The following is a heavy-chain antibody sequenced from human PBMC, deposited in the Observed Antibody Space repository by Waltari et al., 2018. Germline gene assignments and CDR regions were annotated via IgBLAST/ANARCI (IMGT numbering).Heavy chain of an antibody. CDR1: GFSLSNARMG. J-gene: IGHJ4*02. CDR3: ARIRRTGTTRFVGPFDY. CDR2: IFSNDEK. Sequence: QVTLKESGPALVKPTETLTLTCTVSGFSLSNARMGVSWIRQPPGKALEWLAHIFSNDEKSYSTSLKSRLTISKDTSKSQVVLTMTNMDPVDTATYYCARIRRTGTTRFVGPFDYWGQGTLVTVSS. D-gene: IGHD1-7*01. V-gene: IGHV2-26*01.